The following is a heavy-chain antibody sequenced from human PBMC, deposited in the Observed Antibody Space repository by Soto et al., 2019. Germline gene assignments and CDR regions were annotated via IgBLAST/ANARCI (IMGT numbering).Heavy chain of an antibody. D-gene: IGHD2-15*01. CDR2: ILPMVGIT. V-gene: IGHV1-69*02. J-gene: IGHJ6*03. Sequence: QVQLVQSGAEVKKPGSSVKVSCKASGGTFSSYSITWVRQAPGQGLEWMGRILPMVGITNYAQKFQDRVTITADRSTSKAYMELTSLESADTAVYYCAKYGVVTDFYYMDVWGRGTRVTVSS. CDR1: GGTFSSYS. CDR3: AKYGVVTDFYYMDV.